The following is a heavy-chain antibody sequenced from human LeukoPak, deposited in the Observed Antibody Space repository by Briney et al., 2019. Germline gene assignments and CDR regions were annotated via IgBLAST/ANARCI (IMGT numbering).Heavy chain of an antibody. CDR1: GFTFSSYS. Sequence: PGGSLRLSCAASGFTFSSYSMNWVRQAPGKALEWVSSISSSSSYIYYADSVKGRFTISRDNAKNSLYLQMNSLRAEDTAVYYCAVLEYGGSIDAFDIWGQGTMVTVSS. D-gene: IGHD3-3*01. V-gene: IGHV3-21*01. J-gene: IGHJ3*02. CDR3: AVLEYGGSIDAFDI. CDR2: ISSSSSYI.